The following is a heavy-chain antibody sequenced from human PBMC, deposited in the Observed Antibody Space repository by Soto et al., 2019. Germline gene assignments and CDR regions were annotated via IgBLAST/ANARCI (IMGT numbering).Heavy chain of an antibody. CDR2: IFYSGST. CDR3: ARDKGRYDSGMDV. CDR1: SDSISSYY. V-gene: IGHV4-59*01. J-gene: IGHJ6*02. Sequence: SETLSLTCTVSSDSISSYYWSWIRQSPGKGLEWIGYIFYSGSTKYNPSLKSRVTISVDTSKTQFSLNLTAVTAADTAVYYCARDKGRYDSGMDVWGQGTTVTVS. D-gene: IGHD3-9*01.